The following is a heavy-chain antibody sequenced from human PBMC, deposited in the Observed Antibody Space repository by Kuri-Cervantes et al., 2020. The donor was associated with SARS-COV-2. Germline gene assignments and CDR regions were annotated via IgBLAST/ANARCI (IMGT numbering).Heavy chain of an antibody. CDR1: GFTFTTYA. D-gene: IGHD2-21*02. CDR3: ALKSVVTANPNLDF. CDR2: ISGSGGST. J-gene: IGHJ4*02. V-gene: IGHV3-23*01. Sequence: GGSLRLSCAASGFTFTTYAMTWVRQAPGKGLEWVSVISGSGGSTYYSDSVTGRFTISRDNSKNTLYLQMNSLRAEDTAIYYCALKSVVTANPNLDFWGQGTLVTGSS.